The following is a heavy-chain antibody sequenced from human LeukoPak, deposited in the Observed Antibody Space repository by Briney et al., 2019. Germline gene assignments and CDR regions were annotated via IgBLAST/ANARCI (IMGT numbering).Heavy chain of an antibody. CDR3: AKNGDYYYDSSGYLAHGY. CDR1: GFTFSNYA. Sequence: GGSLRLSCAASGFTFSNYAMHWVRQAPGKGLAWVAVISYDGHNKYYADSVKGRFTISRDNSKNTLYLQMNSLRAEDTAVYYCAKNGDYYYDSSGYLAHGYWGQGTLVTVSS. CDR2: ISYDGHNK. V-gene: IGHV3-30*04. D-gene: IGHD3-22*01. J-gene: IGHJ4*02.